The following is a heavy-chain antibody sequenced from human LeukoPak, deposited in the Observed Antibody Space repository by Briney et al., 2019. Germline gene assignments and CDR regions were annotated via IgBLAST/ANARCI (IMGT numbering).Heavy chain of an antibody. J-gene: IGHJ4*02. Sequence: PSETLSLTCTVYAGSISDYYWSWIRQPPGKGLEWIGYIYYSGSTNSNPSLKSRVTVSAATSRTQYTLKLTSVTAATTAVYYCASRPGVAAADYWGQGTLVTVSS. CDR3: ASRPGVAAADY. D-gene: IGHD2-15*01. V-gene: IGHV4-59*08. CDR1: AGSISDYY. CDR2: IYYSGST.